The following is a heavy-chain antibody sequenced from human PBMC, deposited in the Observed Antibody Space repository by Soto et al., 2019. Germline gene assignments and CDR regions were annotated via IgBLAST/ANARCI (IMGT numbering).Heavy chain of an antibody. CDR1: GDSISSSHW. J-gene: IGHJ5*02. CDR3: AKDPPIDT. Sequence: QVQLQESGPGLVKPSGTLSLTCTVSGDSISSSHWWSWVRQPPGKGLEWIGEIFHSGSTHYNPSLXSXIXXAVDKSKKQCSLRLTSVTAADTAVYYCAKDPPIDTWGEGTLVTVSS. CDR2: IFHSGST. V-gene: IGHV4-4*02.